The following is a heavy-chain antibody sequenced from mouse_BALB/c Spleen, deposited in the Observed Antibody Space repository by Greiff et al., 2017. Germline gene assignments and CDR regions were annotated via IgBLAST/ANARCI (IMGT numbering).Heavy chain of an antibody. CDR3: TRGGITTEGAWFAY. Sequence: EVQLQQSGTVLARPGASVKMSCKASGYTFTSYWMHWVKQRPGQGLEWIGAIYPGNSDTSYNQKFKGKAKLTAVTSASTAYMELSSLTNEDSAVYYCTRGGITTEGAWFAYWGQGTLVTVSA. CDR1: GYTFTSYW. J-gene: IGHJ3*01. D-gene: IGHD2-4*01. V-gene: IGHV1-5*01. CDR2: IYPGNSDT.